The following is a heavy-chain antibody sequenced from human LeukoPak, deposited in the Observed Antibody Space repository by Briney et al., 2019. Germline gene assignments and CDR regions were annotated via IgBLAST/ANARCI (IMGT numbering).Heavy chain of an antibody. CDR1: GYTFSNFG. D-gene: IGHD1-26*01. V-gene: IGHV1-18*01. J-gene: IGHJ4*02. Sequence: ASVLVSCKTSGYTFSNFGINWVRQAPGQGLEWMGWISGNNDNPNYGQKFQGRFTVTTDSSTSTAYMELRNLTFDDTAVYYCARDGTSADDCWGQGALVTVSS. CDR2: ISGNNDNP. CDR3: ARDGTSADDC.